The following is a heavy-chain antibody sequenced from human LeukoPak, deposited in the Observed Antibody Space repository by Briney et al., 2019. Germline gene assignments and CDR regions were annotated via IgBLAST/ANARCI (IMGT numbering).Heavy chain of an antibody. CDR1: GYTFTSYA. CDR3: ARAPLTTYPW. CDR2: INAGNGNT. D-gene: IGHD2/OR15-2a*01. V-gene: IGHV1-3*01. J-gene: IGHJ4*02. Sequence: VASVKVSCKASGYTFTSYAMHWVRQAPGQRLEWMGWINAGNGNTKYSQKFQGRVTITRDTSASTAYMEMSSLRFDDTAVYYCARAPLTTYPWWGQGTLVTVSS.